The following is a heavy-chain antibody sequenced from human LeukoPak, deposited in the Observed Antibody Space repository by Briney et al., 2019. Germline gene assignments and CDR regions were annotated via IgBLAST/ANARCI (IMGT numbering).Heavy chain of an antibody. V-gene: IGHV3-23*01. CDR1: GFTFSSYA. CDR2: ISGSGGST. D-gene: IGHD3-3*01. J-gene: IGHJ4*02. Sequence: AGGSLRLSCAASGFTFSSYAMSWVRQAPGKGLEWVSAISGSGGSTYYADSVKGRFTISRDNSKNTLYLQMNSLRAEDTAVYYCAKDRAILRFLDPSSPRFDYWGQGTLVTVSS. CDR3: AKDRAILRFLDPSSPRFDY.